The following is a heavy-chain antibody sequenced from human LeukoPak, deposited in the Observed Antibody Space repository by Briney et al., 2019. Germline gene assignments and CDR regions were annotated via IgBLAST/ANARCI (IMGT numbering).Heavy chain of an antibody. CDR1: GYTFTGYY. Sequence: ASVKVSCKASGYTFTGYYMHWVRQAPGQGLEWMGWINPNSGGTNYAQKFQGRVTMTRDTSISTAYMELSSLRSEDTAVYYCARGGAGSPLYYGMDVWGQGTTVTVSS. J-gene: IGHJ6*02. CDR2: INPNSGGT. CDR3: ARGGAGSPLYYGMDV. D-gene: IGHD1-14*01. V-gene: IGHV1-2*02.